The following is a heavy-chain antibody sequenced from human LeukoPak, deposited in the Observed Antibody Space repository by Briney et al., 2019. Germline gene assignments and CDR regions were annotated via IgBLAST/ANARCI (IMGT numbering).Heavy chain of an antibody. CDR1: GGTFISYA. V-gene: IGHV1-69*13. CDR2: IIPIFGTA. J-gene: IGHJ5*02. Sequence: SVTVSFKASGGTFISYAISWVRQAPGQGLEWMGGIIPIFGTANYAQKFQGRVTITADESTSTAYMELSSLRSEDTAVYYCARLSVPDDHNPMYNWFDRWGQGTLVTVSS. D-gene: IGHD1-1*01. CDR3: ARLSVPDDHNPMYNWFDR.